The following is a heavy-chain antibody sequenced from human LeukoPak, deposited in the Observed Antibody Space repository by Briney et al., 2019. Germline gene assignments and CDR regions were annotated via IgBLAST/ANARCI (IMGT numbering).Heavy chain of an antibody. CDR3: ASETWGELSAPGYGMDV. CDR1: GGSMSAYY. CDR2: INHSGST. Sequence: PSETLSLTCTVSGGSMSAYYWSWIRQPPGKGLEWIGEINHSGSTNYNPSLKSRVTISVDTSKNQFSLKLSSVTAADTAVYYCASETWGELSAPGYGMDVWGQGTTVTVSS. V-gene: IGHV4-34*01. J-gene: IGHJ6*02. D-gene: IGHD3-16*02.